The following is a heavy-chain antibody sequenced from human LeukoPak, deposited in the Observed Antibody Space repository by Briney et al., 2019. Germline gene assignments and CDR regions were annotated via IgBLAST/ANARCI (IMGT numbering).Heavy chain of an antibody. Sequence: GGSLRLSCAASGFTVSSNYMSWVRQAPGKGLEWVSVIYSGGSTYYSDSVKGRFTISRDNSKNTLYLQMNSLRAEDTAVYYCARGGAMVTFDYWGQGTLVTVSS. CDR3: ARGGAMVTFDY. V-gene: IGHV3-53*01. CDR2: IYSGGST. CDR1: GFTVSSNY. D-gene: IGHD5-18*01. J-gene: IGHJ4*02.